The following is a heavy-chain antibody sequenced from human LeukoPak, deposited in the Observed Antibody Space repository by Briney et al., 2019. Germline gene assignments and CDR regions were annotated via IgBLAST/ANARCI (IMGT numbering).Heavy chain of an antibody. CDR1: GGSTSSSSYY. D-gene: IGHD6-13*01. CDR2: INHSGST. CDR3: ARGRGYSRRFDY. J-gene: IGHJ4*02. V-gene: IGHV4-39*07. Sequence: SETLSLTCTVSGGSTSSSSYYWGWIRQPPGKGLEWIGEINHSGSTNYNPSLKSRVTISVDTSKNQFSLKLSSETAADTAVYYCARGRGYSRRFDYWGQGTLVTVSS.